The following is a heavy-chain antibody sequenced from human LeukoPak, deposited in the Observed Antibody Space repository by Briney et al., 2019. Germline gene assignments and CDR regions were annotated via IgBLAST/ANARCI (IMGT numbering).Heavy chain of an antibody. Sequence: GGSLRLSCAASGFTFSGYAMHGVRQAPGKGLEWVGVIWYDGSTKYYGYSVKGGFTISRDNSQNTLFLQMSSLRDEDTAVYYCARGFPRMIQNPFDYWGQGTLVTVSS. CDR2: IWYDGSTK. CDR1: GFTFSGYA. D-gene: IGHD3-22*01. V-gene: IGHV3-30*02. J-gene: IGHJ4*02. CDR3: ARGFPRMIQNPFDY.